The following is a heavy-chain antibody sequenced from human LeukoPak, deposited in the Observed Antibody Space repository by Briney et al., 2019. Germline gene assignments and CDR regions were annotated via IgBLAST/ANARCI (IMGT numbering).Heavy chain of an antibody. D-gene: IGHD2-15*01. CDR1: GYSISSGYY. J-gene: IGHJ6*03. Sequence: PSETLSLTCTVSGYSISSGYYWGWIRQPPGKGLEWIGSIYHSGSTYYNPSLKSRVTISVDTSKNQFSLKLSSVTAADTAVYYCARDRVVVVAAIDYYYMDVWGKGTTVTVSS. V-gene: IGHV4-38-2*02. CDR3: ARDRVVVVAAIDYYYMDV. CDR2: IYHSGST.